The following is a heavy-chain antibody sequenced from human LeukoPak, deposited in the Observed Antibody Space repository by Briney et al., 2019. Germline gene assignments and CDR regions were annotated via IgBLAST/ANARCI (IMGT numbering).Heavy chain of an antibody. V-gene: IGHV3-30-3*01. J-gene: IGHJ4*02. CDR2: ISYDGSNK. CDR3: ARDLFIQVCGGDCLFDY. CDR1: GFTFSSYA. Sequence: GGSLRLSCAASGFTFSSYAMHWVRQAPGKGLEWVAVISYDGSNKYYADSVKGRFTISRDNSKNTLYLQMNSLRAEDTAVYYCARDLFIQVCGGDCLFDYWGQGTLVTVSS. D-gene: IGHD2-21*02.